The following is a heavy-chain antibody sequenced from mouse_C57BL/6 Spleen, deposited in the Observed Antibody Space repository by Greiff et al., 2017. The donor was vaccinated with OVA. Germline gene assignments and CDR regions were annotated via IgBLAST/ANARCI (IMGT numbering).Heavy chain of an antibody. CDR3: ARDWDGGLLDY. CDR2: INYDGSST. Sequence: EVQLVESEGGLVQPGSSMKLSCTASGFTFSDYYMAWVRQVPEKGLEWVANINYDGSSTYYLDSLKSRFIISRDNAKNILYLQMSSLKSEDTATYYCARDWDGGLLDYWGQGTTLTVSS. V-gene: IGHV5-16*01. D-gene: IGHD4-1*01. J-gene: IGHJ2*01. CDR1: GFTFSDYY.